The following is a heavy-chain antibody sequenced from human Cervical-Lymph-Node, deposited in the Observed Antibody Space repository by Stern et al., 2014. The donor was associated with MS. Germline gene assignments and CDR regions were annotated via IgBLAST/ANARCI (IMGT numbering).Heavy chain of an antibody. J-gene: IGHJ6*02. V-gene: IGHV3-9*01. CDR3: TKDIVDIHVVPTIYYYAMDV. CDR2: ISWNSGGI. Sequence: VQLVQSGGGLVQPGRSLRLSCAASGFRFDDYAMHWVRQAPGKGLEWVSAISWNSGGINYADSVKGRFTISRDNAKNSLYLQMDSLRAEDTAIYYCTKDIVDIHVVPTIYYYAMDVWGQGTTVTVSS. D-gene: IGHD5-12*01. CDR1: GFRFDDYA.